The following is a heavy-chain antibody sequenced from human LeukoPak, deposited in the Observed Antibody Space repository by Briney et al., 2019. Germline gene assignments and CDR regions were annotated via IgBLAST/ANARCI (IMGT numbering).Heavy chain of an antibody. J-gene: IGHJ4*02. CDR1: GYTFTNYY. Sequence: ASVKVSCKASGYTFTNYYMHWVRQAPGQGLEWMGMISPSGASTSYAQKFQGRVTMTRDVSTSTVYMELSSLRSEDTAVYYCARAYSSGWYYFDYWGQGTLVTVSS. D-gene: IGHD6-19*01. CDR3: ARAYSSGWYYFDY. V-gene: IGHV1-46*01. CDR2: ISPSGAST.